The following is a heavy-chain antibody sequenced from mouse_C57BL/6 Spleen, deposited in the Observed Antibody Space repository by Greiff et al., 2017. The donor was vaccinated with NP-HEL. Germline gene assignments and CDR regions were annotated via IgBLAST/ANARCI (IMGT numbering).Heavy chain of an antibody. D-gene: IGHD1-1*01. Sequence: QVQLQQPGAELVKPGASVKLSCKASGYTFTSYWMHWVKQRPGQGLEWIGMIHPNSGSTNYNEKFKSKATLTVDKSSSTAYMQLSSLTSEDSAVYYCARSSLFTTVVDYWGQGTTLTVSS. CDR3: ARSSLFTTVVDY. J-gene: IGHJ2*01. CDR2: IHPNSGST. V-gene: IGHV1-64*01. CDR1: GYTFTSYW.